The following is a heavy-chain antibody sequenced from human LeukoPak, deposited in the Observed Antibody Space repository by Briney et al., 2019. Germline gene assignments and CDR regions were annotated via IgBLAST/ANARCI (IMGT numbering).Heavy chain of an antibody. Sequence: GRSLRLSCAASGFSFDDFAMHWVRQAPGRGLEWVSGISWNSGSITYADSVKGRFTISRDNAKSSLYLQMDSLRTEDTALYSCAKGDWLDYWGQGTLVTVSS. CDR1: GFSFDDFA. J-gene: IGHJ4*02. CDR2: ISWNSGSI. CDR3: AKGDWLDY. D-gene: IGHD1-26*01. V-gene: IGHV3-9*01.